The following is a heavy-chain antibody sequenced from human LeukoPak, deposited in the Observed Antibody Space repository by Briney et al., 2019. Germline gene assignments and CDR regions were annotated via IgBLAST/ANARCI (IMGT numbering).Heavy chain of an antibody. D-gene: IGHD1-26*01. Sequence: GGSLRLSCAASGFTFSSDSMNWVRQAPGEGVEWVSSISSSSIYIYYPDSVKGRFTISRDNAKNSLYLQMNSLRAEDTAVYYCARVGYGGATTSAFDYWGQGTLVTVSS. J-gene: IGHJ4*02. CDR2: ISSSSIYI. CDR3: ARVGYGGATTSAFDY. V-gene: IGHV3-21*01. CDR1: GFTFSSDS.